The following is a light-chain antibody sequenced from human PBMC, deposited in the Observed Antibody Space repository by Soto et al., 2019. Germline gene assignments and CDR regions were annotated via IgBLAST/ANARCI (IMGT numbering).Light chain of an antibody. V-gene: IGLV2-23*01. CDR2: EGN. Sequence: QSALTQPASVSGSPGQSITISCSGTSSDVGSYYNLVSWNQQHPGKAPKLMIYEGNKRPSGVSDRFSGSKSGNTASLTISGLQAEDEAHYCCSSYAGSNTWVFGGGTKLTVL. CDR1: SSDVGSYYNL. J-gene: IGLJ2*01. CDR3: SSYAGSNTWV.